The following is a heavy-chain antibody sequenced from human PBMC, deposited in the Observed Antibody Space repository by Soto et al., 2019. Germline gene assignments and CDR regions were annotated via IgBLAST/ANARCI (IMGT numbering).Heavy chain of an antibody. CDR3: AHRRYYDSSALAGLFDY. Sequence: SGPTLVNPTQTLTLTCTFSGVSLSTSGMGVGWIRQPPGKALEWLALVYWDDDKRYSPSLKSRLTITKDTSKNQVVLTMTNMDPVDTATYYCAHRRYYDSSALAGLFDYWGQGTLVAVSS. CDR1: GVSLSTSGMG. J-gene: IGHJ4*02. D-gene: IGHD3-22*01. CDR2: VYWDDDK. V-gene: IGHV2-5*02.